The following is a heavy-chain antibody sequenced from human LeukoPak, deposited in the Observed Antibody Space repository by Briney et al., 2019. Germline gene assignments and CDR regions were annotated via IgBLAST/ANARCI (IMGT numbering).Heavy chain of an antibody. CDR3: ARRYCSGGSCYPNDAFDV. CDR2: IYHSGST. V-gene: IGHV4-38-2*01. J-gene: IGHJ3*01. D-gene: IGHD2-15*01. Sequence: PSETLSLTCAVSVYSIRSGYYWGWIRQPPGQGLEWIGSIYHSGSTYYNPPLKSRVTISVDTSKNQFSLKLSSVTAADTAIYYCARRYCSGGSCYPNDAFDVWGQGTMVTVSS. CDR1: VYSIRSGYY.